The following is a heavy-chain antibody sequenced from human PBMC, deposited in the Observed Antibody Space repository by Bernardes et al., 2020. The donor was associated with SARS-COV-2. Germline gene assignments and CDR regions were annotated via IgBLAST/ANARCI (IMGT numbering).Heavy chain of an antibody. J-gene: IGHJ3*02. CDR1: GDSVSSNSAA. Sequence: QTPSLTCAISGDSVSSNSAAWNWIRQSPSRGLEWLGRTYYRSKWYNDYAVSVKSRITINPDTSKNQFSLQLNSVTPEDTAVYYCARSDCGGDCYPNDAFDIWGQGTMVTVSS. CDR2: TYYRSKWYN. V-gene: IGHV6-1*01. D-gene: IGHD2-21*02. CDR3: ARSDCGGDCYPNDAFDI.